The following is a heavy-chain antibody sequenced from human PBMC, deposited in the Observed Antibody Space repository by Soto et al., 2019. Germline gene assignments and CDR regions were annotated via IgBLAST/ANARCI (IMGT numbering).Heavy chain of an antibody. CDR1: GGTFSSYA. V-gene: IGHV1-69*13. D-gene: IGHD6-13*01. CDR3: ARPHRYSRYYYYGMDV. Sequence: SVKVSCKASGGTFSSYAISWVRQAPGQGLEWMGGIIPIFGTTNYAQKFQGRVTITADESTSTAYMELSSLRSEDTAVYYCARPHRYSRYYYYGMDVWGQGTTVTVSS. J-gene: IGHJ6*02. CDR2: IIPIFGTT.